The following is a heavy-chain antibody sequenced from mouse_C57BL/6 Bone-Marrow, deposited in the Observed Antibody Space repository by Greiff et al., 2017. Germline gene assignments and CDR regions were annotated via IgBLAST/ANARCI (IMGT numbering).Heavy chain of an antibody. Sequence: QVQLKQPGAELVMPGASVKLSCKASGYTFTSYWMHWVKQRPGQGLEWIGEIDPSDSYTNYNQKFKGKSTLTVDKSSSTAYMQLSSLTSEDSAVYDCAGGEDYPNAMDYWGQGTSVTVSS. J-gene: IGHJ4*01. D-gene: IGHD2-4*01. CDR2: IDPSDSYT. CDR1: GYTFTSYW. CDR3: AGGEDYPNAMDY. V-gene: IGHV1-69*01.